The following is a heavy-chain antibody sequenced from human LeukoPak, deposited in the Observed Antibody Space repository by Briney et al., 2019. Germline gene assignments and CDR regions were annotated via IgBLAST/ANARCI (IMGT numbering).Heavy chain of an antibody. D-gene: IGHD3-10*01. CDR3: AKTLLRGLYYFDR. CDR2: IYYSGST. V-gene: IGHV4-59*08. J-gene: IGHJ4*02. Sequence: SETLSLTCTVSGGSIRSYYWSWIRQPPGKGLEWIGYIYYSGSTNYNPSLKSRVTMSVDTSKNQFSLILNSVTAADTAMYYCAKTLLRGLYYFDRWGQGTLVTVSS. CDR1: GGSIRSYY.